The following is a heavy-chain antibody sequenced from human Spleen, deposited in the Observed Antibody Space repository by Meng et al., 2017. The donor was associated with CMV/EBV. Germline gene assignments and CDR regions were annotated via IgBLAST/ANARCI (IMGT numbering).Heavy chain of an antibody. J-gene: IGHJ5*02. Sequence: FTSYGINWVRQAPGQGLEWMGWIRVYNGDTKYAQKLQGRVTMTTDTSTSTAYMELRSLRSDDTAVYYCARRGPSYCGVDCLAWFDPWGQGTLVTVSS. D-gene: IGHD2-21*01. CDR2: IRVYNGDT. CDR1: FTSYG. CDR3: ARRGPSYCGVDCLAWFDP. V-gene: IGHV1-18*01.